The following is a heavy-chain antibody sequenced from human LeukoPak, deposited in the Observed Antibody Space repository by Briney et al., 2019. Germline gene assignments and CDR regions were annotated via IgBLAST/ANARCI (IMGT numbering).Heavy chain of an antibody. CDR3: ARSRGIAVAGTVDY. D-gene: IGHD6-19*01. J-gene: IGHJ4*02. V-gene: IGHV4-61*02. CDR1: GGSISSGSYY. Sequence: SQTLSLTCTVSGGSISSGSYYWSWIRQPAGKGLEWIGRIYTSGSTNYNPSLKSRVTISVDTSKNQFSLKLSSVTAADTAVYYCARSRGIAVAGTVDYWGQGTLVTVSS. CDR2: IYTSGST.